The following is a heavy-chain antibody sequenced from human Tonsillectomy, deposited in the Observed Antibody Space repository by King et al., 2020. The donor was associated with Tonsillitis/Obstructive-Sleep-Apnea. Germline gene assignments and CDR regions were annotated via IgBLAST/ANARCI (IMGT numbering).Heavy chain of an antibody. J-gene: IGHJ3*02. CDR3: ARLTDASPASRDAFDI. D-gene: IGHD2-2*01. Sequence: VQLQESGPGLVKPSETLSLTCTVSGVSVSSGSYYWNWIRQPPGKGLEWIGYIHYSGNTNYNPSLKSRVTISIDTSKNQFSLKLSSMTAADTAVYYCARLTDASPASRDAFDIWGLGTMVTVSS. V-gene: IGHV4-61*01. CDR2: IHYSGNT. CDR1: GVSVSSGSYY.